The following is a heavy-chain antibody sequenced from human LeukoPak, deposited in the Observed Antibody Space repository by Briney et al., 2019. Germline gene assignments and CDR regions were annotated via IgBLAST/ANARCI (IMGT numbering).Heavy chain of an antibody. CDR1: GGSISSSSYY. V-gene: IGHV4-39*01. CDR2: IYYSGST. J-gene: IGHJ4*02. D-gene: IGHD2-15*01. Sequence: TSETLPLTCTVSGGSISSSSYYWGWIRQPPGKGLEWIGSIYYSGSTYYNPSLKSRVTISVDTSKNQFSLKLSSVTAADTAVYYCARQLGYCSGGSCYPLGYWGQGTLVTVSS. CDR3: ARQLGYCSGGSCYPLGY.